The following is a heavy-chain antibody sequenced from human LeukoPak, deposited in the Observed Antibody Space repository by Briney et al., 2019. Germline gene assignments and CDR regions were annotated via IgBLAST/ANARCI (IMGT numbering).Heavy chain of an antibody. CDR2: LYYSGNT. CDR3: VRDIAGGGTYNWFDT. D-gene: IGHD6-13*01. V-gene: IGHV4-39*01. J-gene: IGHJ5*02. CDR1: GGSISSSSYY. Sequence: SETLSLTCTVSGGSISSSSYYWGWIRQPPGKGLEWIGSLYYSGNTYYNPSLKSRVTISVDTSTNQFSLKLSSVTAADTSVYYCVRDIAGGGTYNWFDTWGQGTLVTVSS.